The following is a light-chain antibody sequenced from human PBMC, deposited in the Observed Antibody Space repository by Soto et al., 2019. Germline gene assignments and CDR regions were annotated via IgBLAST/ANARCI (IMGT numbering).Light chain of an antibody. J-gene: IGLJ1*01. CDR1: SSDVGGYNY. V-gene: IGLV2-14*01. CDR3: SSYTSSSTRV. Sequence: QSALTQPASVSGSPGQSITISCTGTSSDVGGYNYVSWYQQHPGKAPKLMIYEVSNRPSAVSNRFSGSKSGNTASLTISGLQAEEEADYYCSSYTSSSTRVFGTGTKVPVL. CDR2: EVS.